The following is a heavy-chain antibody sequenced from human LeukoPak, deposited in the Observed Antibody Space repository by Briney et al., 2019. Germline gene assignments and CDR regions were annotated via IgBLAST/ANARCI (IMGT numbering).Heavy chain of an antibody. CDR1: GGPLSSGSYC. J-gene: IGHJ4*02. V-gene: IGHV4-61*02. Sequence: TLTLPCTVSGGPLSSGSYCWRWIPQPAGKGLEWLGRIYTSGSTNYHPSLQSRATISVDSSNNQFSLKLSCMTAADTAVYYCTVGVDDRKGYSHDYFDYWGQGTMVTVSS. CDR2: IYTSGST. D-gene: IGHD3-22*01. CDR3: TVGVDDRKGYSHDYFDY.